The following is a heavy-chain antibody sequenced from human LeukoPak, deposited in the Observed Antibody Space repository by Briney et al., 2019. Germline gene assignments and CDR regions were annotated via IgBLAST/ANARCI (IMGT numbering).Heavy chain of an antibody. CDR3: ARSQYDILTGYYYYGMDV. CDR1: GDSVSSNSAA. V-gene: IGHV6-1*01. CDR2: TYYRSKWYN. J-gene: IGHJ6*02. Sequence: SQTLSLTCAISGDSVSSNSAAWNWIRQSPSRGLEWLGRTYYRSKWYNDYAVSVKSQITINPDTSKNQFSLQLNSVTPEDTAVYYCARSQYDILTGYYYYGMDVWGQGTTVTVSS. D-gene: IGHD3-9*01.